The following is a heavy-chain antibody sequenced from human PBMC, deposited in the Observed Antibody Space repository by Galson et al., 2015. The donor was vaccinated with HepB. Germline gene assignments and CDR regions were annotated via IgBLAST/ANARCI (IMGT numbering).Heavy chain of an antibody. J-gene: IGHJ3*02. CDR2: FDPEDGET. V-gene: IGHV1-24*01. CDR3: ATHYYDSSGPMSGAFDI. CDR1: GYTLTELS. Sequence: SVKVSCKVSGYTLTELSMHWVRQAPGKGLEWMGGFDPEDGETIYAQKFQGRVTMTEDTSTDTAYMELSSLRSEDTAVYYCATHYYDSSGPMSGAFDIWGQGTMVTVSS. D-gene: IGHD3-22*01.